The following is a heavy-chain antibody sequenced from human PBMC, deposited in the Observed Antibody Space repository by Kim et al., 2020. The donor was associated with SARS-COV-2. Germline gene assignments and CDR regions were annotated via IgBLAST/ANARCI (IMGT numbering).Heavy chain of an antibody. CDR2: MSYSETA. Sequence: SETLSLTCTVSDGSISSYYWSWIRQPPGKGLEWVGYMSYSETANYNPSLKGRVTISVDTSKNQFSLKLSSVTAADTAVYYCARYYDGHGFFDYWGQGTLVTVSS. CDR1: DGSISSYY. CDR3: ARYYDGHGFFDY. D-gene: IGHD3-22*01. J-gene: IGHJ4*02. V-gene: IGHV4-59*01.